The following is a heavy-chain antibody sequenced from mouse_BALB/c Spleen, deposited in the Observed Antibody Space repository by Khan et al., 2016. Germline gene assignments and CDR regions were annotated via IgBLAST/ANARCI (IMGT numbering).Heavy chain of an antibody. V-gene: IGHV3-2*02. CDR3: ARYGSSYFDY. J-gene: IGHJ2*01. CDR1: GYSITSDYA. CDR2: MSYSGST. D-gene: IGHD1-1*01. Sequence: EVQLQESGPGLVKPSQSLSLTCTVTGYSITSDYAWNWIRQFPGNKLEWMGYMSYSGSTSYNPSLKSRISITRDTAKNQSFLQLNSVTTEDTATYYCARYGSSYFDYWGQGTTLTVSS.